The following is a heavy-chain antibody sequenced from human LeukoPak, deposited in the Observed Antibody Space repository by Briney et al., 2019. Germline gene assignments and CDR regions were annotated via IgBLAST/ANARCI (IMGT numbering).Heavy chain of an antibody. D-gene: IGHD3-10*01. V-gene: IGHV3-21*01. CDR1: GFTFSSYS. J-gene: IGHJ6*03. Sequence: PGGSLRLSCAASGFTFSSYSMNWVRQAPGKGLEWVSSISSSSSYIYYADSVKGRFTISRDNAKNSLYLQMNSLRAEDTAVYYCARNQGYYYGSGSHLMGMDVWGKGTTVTISS. CDR2: ISSSSSYI. CDR3: ARNQGYYYGSGSHLMGMDV.